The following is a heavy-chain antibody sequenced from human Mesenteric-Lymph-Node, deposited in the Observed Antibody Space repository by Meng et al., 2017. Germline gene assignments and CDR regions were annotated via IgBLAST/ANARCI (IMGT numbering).Heavy chain of an antibody. D-gene: IGHD1-14*01. J-gene: IGHJ5*02. Sequence: QVRLFKSGDEVKKPGSSVTGYCKAYGGTCSGYTSSWVRQAPGQGLKWMGRINTSLGIAKYAQKCQGRITITADKSTSKAYMELSSLSSEDADVYYCARDGIDPSSWFDPWGQGTLVTVFS. CDR2: INTSLGIA. CDR1: GGTCSGYT. V-gene: IGHV1-69*04. CDR3: ARDGIDPSSWFDP.